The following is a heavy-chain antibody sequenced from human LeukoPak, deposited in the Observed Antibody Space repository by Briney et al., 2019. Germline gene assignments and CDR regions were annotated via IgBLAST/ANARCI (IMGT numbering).Heavy chain of an antibody. J-gene: IGHJ4*02. D-gene: IGHD5-12*01. CDR2: INHSGST. CDR1: GGSFSGYY. V-gene: IGHV4-34*01. CDR3: ARRKWLRLRGVFDY. Sequence: SETLSLTCAVYGGSFSGYYWSWIRQPPGKGLEWIGEINHSGSTNYNPSLKSRVTLSVDTSKNQFSLKLSSVTAADTAVYYCARRKWLRLRGVFDYWGQGTLVTVSS.